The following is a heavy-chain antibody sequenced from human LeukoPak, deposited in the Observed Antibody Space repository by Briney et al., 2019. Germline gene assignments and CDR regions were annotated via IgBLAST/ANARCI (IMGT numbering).Heavy chain of an antibody. J-gene: IGHJ3*02. CDR3: AKDLLLWFGELSAFDI. V-gene: IGHV3-30*02. CDR1: GMTFSSYG. Sequence: PGGSLRLSCAASGMTFSSYGMHWVRLAPGKGLEWVAGIAYDGSKKYYADSVKGRFTISRDNSKNTLYLQMNSLRAEDTAVYYCAKDLLLWFGELSAFDIWGQGTMVTVSS. CDR2: IAYDGSKK. D-gene: IGHD3-10*01.